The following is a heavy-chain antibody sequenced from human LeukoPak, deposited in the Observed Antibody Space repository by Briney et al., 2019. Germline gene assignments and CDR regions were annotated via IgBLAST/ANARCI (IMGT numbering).Heavy chain of an antibody. CDR3: ARFGVGALWNQYWFDP. V-gene: IGHV1-69*05. CDR1: GGTFSSYA. CDR2: IIPIFGTA. J-gene: IGHJ5*02. Sequence: SVKVYCKASGGTFSSYAISWVRQAPGQGLEWMGGIIPIFGTANYAQKFQGRVTITTDESTSTAYMELSSLRSEDTAVYYCARFGVGALWNQYWFDPWGQGTLVTVSS. D-gene: IGHD1-26*01.